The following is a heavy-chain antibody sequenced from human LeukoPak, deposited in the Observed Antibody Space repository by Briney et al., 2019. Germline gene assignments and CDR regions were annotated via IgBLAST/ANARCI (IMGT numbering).Heavy chain of an antibody. CDR1: GFTFSSYA. CDR2: ISGSGGST. CDR3: ARASRGGTMIVVLILPDY. V-gene: IGHV3-23*01. D-gene: IGHD3-22*01. J-gene: IGHJ4*02. Sequence: GGSLRLSCAASGFTFSSYAMSWVRQAPGKGLEWVSAISGSGGSTYYADSVKGRFTISRDNSKNTLYLQMNSLRAEDTAVYYCARASRGGTMIVVLILPDYWGQGTLVTVSS.